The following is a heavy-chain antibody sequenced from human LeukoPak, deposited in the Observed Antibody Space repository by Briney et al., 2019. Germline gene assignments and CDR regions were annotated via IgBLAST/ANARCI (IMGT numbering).Heavy chain of an antibody. CDR3: ASTPYYDSSGYLEYYFDY. Sequence: KTSETLSLTCTVSGGSISSYYWSWIRQPPGKGLEWIGYIYYSGSTNYNPSLKSRVTISVDTSKNQFSLKLSSVTAADTAVYYCASTPYYDSSGYLEYYFDYWGQGTLVTVSS. V-gene: IGHV4-59*08. J-gene: IGHJ4*02. CDR2: IYYSGST. D-gene: IGHD3-22*01. CDR1: GGSISSYY.